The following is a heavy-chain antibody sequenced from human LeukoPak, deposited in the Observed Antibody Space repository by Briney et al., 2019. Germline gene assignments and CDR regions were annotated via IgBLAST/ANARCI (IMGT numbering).Heavy chain of an antibody. CDR1: GFTFSSYS. Sequence: GGSLRLSCAASGFTFSSYSMNWVRQAPGKGLEWVSSISSSSSYIYYADSVKGRFTISRDNAKNSLYLQMNSLRAEDTAVYYWAREGDFWSGYYFDYWGQGTLVTVSS. D-gene: IGHD3-3*01. CDR2: ISSSSSYI. CDR3: AREGDFWSGYYFDY. J-gene: IGHJ4*02. V-gene: IGHV3-21*01.